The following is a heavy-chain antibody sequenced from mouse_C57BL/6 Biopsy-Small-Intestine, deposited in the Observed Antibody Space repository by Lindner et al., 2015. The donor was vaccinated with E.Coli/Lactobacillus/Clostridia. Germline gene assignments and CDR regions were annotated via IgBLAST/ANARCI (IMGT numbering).Heavy chain of an antibody. Sequence: VQLQESGTVLARPGASVKMSCKTSGYTFTSYWMHWVKQRPGQGLEWIGAIYPGNSDTSYNQKFKGKAKLTAVTSASTAYMELSSLTNEDSAVYFCARVYYYGSSWYFDVWGTGTTVTVSS. J-gene: IGHJ1*03. CDR3: ARVYYYGSSWYFDV. D-gene: IGHD1-1*01. CDR2: IYPGNSDT. V-gene: IGHV1-5*01. CDR1: GYTFTSYW.